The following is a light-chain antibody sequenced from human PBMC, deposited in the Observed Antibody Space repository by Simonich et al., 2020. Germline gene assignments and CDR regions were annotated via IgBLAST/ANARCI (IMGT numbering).Light chain of an antibody. CDR1: SSDVGSYNL. CDR2: DVS. J-gene: IGLJ3*02. CDR3: SSYTSSSTWV. V-gene: IGLV2-14*02. Sequence: QSALTQPASVSGSPGQSITISCTGTSSDVGSYNLVSWFQQHPGKAPKLMIYDVSKRPSGVSKRFSGSKSGNTASLTISGLQAEDEADYYCSSYTSSSTWVFGGGTKLTVL.